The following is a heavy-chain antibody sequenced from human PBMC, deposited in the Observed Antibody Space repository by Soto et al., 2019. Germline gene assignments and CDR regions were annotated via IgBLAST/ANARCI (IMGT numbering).Heavy chain of an antibody. CDR3: AKDTLTVLRLYFDY. CDR2: ISDNGGST. D-gene: IGHD3-3*01. Sequence: GGSLRLSCAASGFTFSSYAMSWVRQPPGKGLEWVSTISDNGGSTYYADSVKGRFTISRDNSKNTLYLQMNSLRAEDTAVYFCAKDTLTVLRLYFDYWGQGTLVTVSS. V-gene: IGHV3-23*01. CDR1: GFTFSSYA. J-gene: IGHJ4*02.